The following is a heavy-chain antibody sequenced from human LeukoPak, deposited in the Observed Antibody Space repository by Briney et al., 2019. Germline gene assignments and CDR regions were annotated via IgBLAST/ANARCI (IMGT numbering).Heavy chain of an antibody. CDR3: ARERGSTVRGVITVYAFDI. CDR2: IYYIGST. CDR1: GGSISSYY. V-gene: IGHV4-59*12. J-gene: IGHJ3*02. Sequence: SETLSLTCTVSGGSISSYYWSWIRQPPGKGLEWIGSIYYIGSTYYNPSLRTRITISLDRPKNQFSLKLSSVTAADTAVYYCARERGSTVRGVITVYAFDIWGQGTMVTVSS. D-gene: IGHD3-10*01.